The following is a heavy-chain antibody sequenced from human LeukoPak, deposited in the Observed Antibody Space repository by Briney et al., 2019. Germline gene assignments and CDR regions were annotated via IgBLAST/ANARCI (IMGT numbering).Heavy chain of an antibody. V-gene: IGHV3-11*01. CDR2: ISSSGSTI. CDR3: ARGAKYYYYYMDV. CDR1: GFTFSDHY. J-gene: IGHJ6*03. Sequence: PGGSLRLSCAASGFTFSDHYMSWIRQAPGKGLEWVSYISSSGSTIYYADSVKGRFTISRDNAKNSLYLQMNSLRAEDTAVYYCARGAKYYYYYMDVWGKGTTVTVSS.